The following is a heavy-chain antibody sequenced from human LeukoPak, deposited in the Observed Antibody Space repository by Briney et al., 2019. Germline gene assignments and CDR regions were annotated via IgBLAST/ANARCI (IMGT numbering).Heavy chain of an antibody. CDR3: ARLGGLSRDYVFPYYFGY. J-gene: IGHJ4*02. V-gene: IGHV1-69*13. CDR1: GGTFSSYA. Sequence: SVKVSCKASGGTFSSYAISWVRQSPGQGLEWMGGIIPNFGTANYAQKFQGRVTITADESTSTAYMELSSLRSEDTAVYYCARLGGLSRDYVFPYYFGYWGQGTLVTVSS. D-gene: IGHD4/OR15-4a*01. CDR2: IIPNFGTA.